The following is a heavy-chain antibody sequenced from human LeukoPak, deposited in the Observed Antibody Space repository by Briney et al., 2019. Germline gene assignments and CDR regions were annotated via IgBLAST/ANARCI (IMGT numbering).Heavy chain of an antibody. CDR1: GGSVSSSY. D-gene: IGHD6-19*01. J-gene: IGHJ4*02. CDR3: ASSSGWTNLDY. V-gene: IGHV4-59*02. CDR2: IYYTGST. Sequence: SETLSLTCTVPGGSVSSSYWSWIRQPPGKGLEWIGFIYYTGSTNYNPSLKSRVTISVDTSKNQFSLKLSSVTAADTAVYYCASSSGWTNLDYWGQGTLVTVSS.